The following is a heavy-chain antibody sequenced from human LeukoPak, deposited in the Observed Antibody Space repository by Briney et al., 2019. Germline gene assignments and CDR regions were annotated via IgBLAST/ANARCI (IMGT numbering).Heavy chain of an antibody. V-gene: IGHV3-21*01. CDR1: GFTFSSYS. Sequence: GGSLRLSCAASGFTFSSYSMNWVRQAPGKGLEWVSSISSSSYIYYADSVKGRFTISRDNAKNSLYLQMNSLRAEDTAVYYCAREDGSYYYYYMDVWGKGTTVTVSS. CDR2: ISSSSYI. CDR3: AREDGSYYYYYMDV. J-gene: IGHJ6*03. D-gene: IGHD5-24*01.